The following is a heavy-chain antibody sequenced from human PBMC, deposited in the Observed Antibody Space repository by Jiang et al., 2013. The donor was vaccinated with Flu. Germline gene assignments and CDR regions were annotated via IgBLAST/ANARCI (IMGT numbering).Heavy chain of an antibody. D-gene: IGHD3-10*01. CDR3: AREYYSASDPTDY. CDR2: ISSSSSTI. CDR1: GFTFSIYS. V-gene: IGHV3-48*01. J-gene: IGHJ4*02. Sequence: QLLESGGGLVQPGGSLRLSCAASGFTFSIYSMNWVRQAPGKGLEWVSYISSSSSTIDYADSVKGRFTISRDNAKNSLYLQMNSLRAEDTAVYYCAREYYSASDPTDYWGQGTLVTVSS.